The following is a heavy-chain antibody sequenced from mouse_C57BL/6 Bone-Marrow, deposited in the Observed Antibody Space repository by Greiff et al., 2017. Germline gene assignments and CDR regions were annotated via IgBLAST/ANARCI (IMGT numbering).Heavy chain of an antibody. J-gene: IGHJ3*01. V-gene: IGHV1-69*01. CDR3: ARDSNVAWFAY. CDR1: GYTFTSYW. Sequence: QVQLQQPGAELVMPGASVKLSCKASGYTFTSYWMHWVKQRPGQGLEWIGEIDPSDSYTNYNQKFKGKSTLTVDKSSSTAYMQLSSLTSEDSAVYYCARDSNVAWFAYWGQGTLVTVSA. CDR2: IDPSDSYT. D-gene: IGHD2-5*01.